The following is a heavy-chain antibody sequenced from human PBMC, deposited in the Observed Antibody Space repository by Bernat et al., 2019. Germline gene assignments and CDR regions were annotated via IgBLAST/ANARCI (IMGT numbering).Heavy chain of an antibody. V-gene: IGHV4-31*03. Sequence: QVQLVESGPRLVKPSQTLSLTCTVSGGSITSDGYYWSWIRQHPGKGLEWIGYIYYSGSTYYNPSLKSRVTISVDTSKNQFSLKLSSVTAADTAVYYCARAGYCSTTTCSNWYFDLWGRGTLVTVSS. CDR3: ARAGYCSTTTCSNWYFDL. CDR1: GGSITSDGYY. CDR2: IYYSGST. D-gene: IGHD2-2*01. J-gene: IGHJ2*01.